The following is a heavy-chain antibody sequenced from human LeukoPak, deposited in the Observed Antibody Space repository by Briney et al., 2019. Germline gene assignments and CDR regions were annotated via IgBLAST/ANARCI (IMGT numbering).Heavy chain of an antibody. CDR3: ETDPGSFWGRYGMDG. D-gene: IGHD3-16*01. Sequence: GASVKVSCKASGYTLTELSMHWVRQAPGKGLEWMGGFDPEDGETIYAQKFQGRVTMTEDTSTDTAYMELSSLRSEDTAVYYCETDPGSFWGRYGMDGWGQGTTVTVSS. CDR1: GYTLTELS. V-gene: IGHV1-24*01. CDR2: FDPEDGET. J-gene: IGHJ6*02.